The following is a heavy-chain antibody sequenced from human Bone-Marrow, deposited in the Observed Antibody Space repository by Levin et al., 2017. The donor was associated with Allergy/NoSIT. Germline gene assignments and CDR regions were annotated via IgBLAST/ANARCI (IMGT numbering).Heavy chain of an antibody. CDR2: FDPEDDEI. J-gene: IGHJ5*02. CDR3: ATASCTGRTCYRYTWFDP. CDR1: GNSLTELS. Sequence: GASVKVSCKVSGNSLTELSIHWVRQAPGKGLEWMGTFDPEDDEIIYAQTFQGRVTMTEDTSANTAYMELRSLRFDDTAVYYCATASCTGRTCYRYTWFDPWGQGTLVTVSS. V-gene: IGHV1-24*01. D-gene: IGHD2-8*02.